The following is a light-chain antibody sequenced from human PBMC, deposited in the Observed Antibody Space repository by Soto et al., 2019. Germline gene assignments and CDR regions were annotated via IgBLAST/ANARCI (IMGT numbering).Light chain of an antibody. Sequence: EIVMTQSPATLSVSPGERATLSCRASQSVSSNLAWYQQKPGQAPRLLMYGASTRATGIPASFSGSGSGTEFILTISSLQSEDFAVYYCQQYHKWPLTFGGGTKGDIK. CDR1: QSVSSN. J-gene: IGKJ4*01. CDR3: QQYHKWPLT. CDR2: GAS. V-gene: IGKV3-15*01.